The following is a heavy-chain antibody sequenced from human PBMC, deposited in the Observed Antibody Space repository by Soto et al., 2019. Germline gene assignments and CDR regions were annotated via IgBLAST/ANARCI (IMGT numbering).Heavy chain of an antibody. CDR2: ISYDGSTE. J-gene: IGHJ6*02. V-gene: IGHV3-30*18. CDR3: TEDDGYHGPTYFHYLGMDV. Sequence: GGSLRLSCAASGFTFSGYYMHWVRQAPGKGLEWVAVISYDGSTEYYADSVKGRFTISRDNSANRLFLQMNSLRPEDTAVYYCTEDDGYHGPTYFHYLGMDVWGQGTTVTVSS. D-gene: IGHD5-12*01. CDR1: GFTFSGYY.